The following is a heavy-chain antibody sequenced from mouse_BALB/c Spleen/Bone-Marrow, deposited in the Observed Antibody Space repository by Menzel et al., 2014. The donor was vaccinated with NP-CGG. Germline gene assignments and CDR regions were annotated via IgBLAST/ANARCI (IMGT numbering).Heavy chain of an antibody. CDR1: GFNIKDTY. CDR2: IDPANSYT. J-gene: IGHJ4*01. Sequence: VQLKQSGAELVKPGASVKLSCTASGFNIKDTYMHWVKQRPEQGLEWIGRIDPANSYTKFDPKFQGKATTTADTSSNTAYLQLSSLTSEDTVVYYCARGTTVVSYYAMDYWGQGTSVTVSS. V-gene: IGHV14-3*02. CDR3: ARGTTVVSYYAMDY. D-gene: IGHD1-1*01.